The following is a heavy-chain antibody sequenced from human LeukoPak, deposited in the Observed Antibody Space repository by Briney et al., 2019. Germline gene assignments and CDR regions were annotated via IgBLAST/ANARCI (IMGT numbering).Heavy chain of an antibody. CDR2: IYTSGST. CDR3: AQMGGGLSPHFDY. CDR1: GGSISSSSYY. Sequence: PSETLSLTCTVSGGSISSSSYYWGWIRQPAGKGLEWIGRIYTSGSTNYNPSLKSRVTISVDTSKNQFSLKLSSVTAADTAVYYCAQMGGGLSPHFDYWGQGTLVTVSS. J-gene: IGHJ4*02. D-gene: IGHD3-16*02. V-gene: IGHV4-61*02.